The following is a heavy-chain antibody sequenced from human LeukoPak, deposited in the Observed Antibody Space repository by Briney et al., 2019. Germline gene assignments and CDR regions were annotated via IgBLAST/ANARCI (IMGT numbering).Heavy chain of an antibody. D-gene: IGHD2-2*01. CDR2: INPNSGGT. Sequence: ASVKVSCKASGYTFTGYYIHWVRQAPGQGLEWMGWINPNSGGTNYAQKFQGRVTMTRDTSISTAYMELSRLRSDDTAVYYCARARPQPSSTNWFDPWGQGTLVTVSS. CDR1: GYTFTGYY. V-gene: IGHV1-2*02. CDR3: ARARPQPSSTNWFDP. J-gene: IGHJ5*02.